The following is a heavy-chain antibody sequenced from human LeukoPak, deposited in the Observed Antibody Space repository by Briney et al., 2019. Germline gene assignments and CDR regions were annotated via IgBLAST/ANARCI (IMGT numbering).Heavy chain of an antibody. D-gene: IGHD3-3*01. J-gene: IGHJ6*02. Sequence: ASVKVSCKASGYTFTSYDINWVRQATGQGLEWMGWMNPNSGNTGYAQKFQGRVTMTRNTSISTAYMELSSLRSEGTAVCYCARSGGRITIFGVVIRSYYYGMDVWGQGTTVTVSS. CDR2: MNPNSGNT. CDR3: ARSGGRITIFGVVIRSYYYGMDV. V-gene: IGHV1-8*01. CDR1: GYTFTSYD.